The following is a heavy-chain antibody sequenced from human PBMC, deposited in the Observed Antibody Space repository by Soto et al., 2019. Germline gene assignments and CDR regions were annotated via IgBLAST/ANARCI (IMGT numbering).Heavy chain of an antibody. V-gene: IGHV1-3*01. J-gene: IGHJ6*01. Sequence: GSGKLCCKASRSPFTSYGIHWVRQAPGQSLYWTGWINAGNGNTKYSEKFQGRVTITRDTSASTAYLELSSLSSEDTAVYYCARDPNHGSAYYHPYYYGMDVWGQGTPVTVSS. D-gene: IGHD3-22*01. CDR1: RSPFTSYG. CDR2: INAGNGNT. CDR3: ARDPNHGSAYYHPYYYGMDV.